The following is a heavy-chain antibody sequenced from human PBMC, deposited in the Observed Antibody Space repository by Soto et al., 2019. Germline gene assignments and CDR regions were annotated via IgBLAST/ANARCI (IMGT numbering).Heavy chain of an antibody. CDR2: MSYDGSNE. V-gene: IGHV3-30-3*01. J-gene: IGHJ4*02. CDR3: ARDSILSGTTRPPPLDY. D-gene: IGHD4-17*01. Sequence: QVQLVESGGGVVQPGRSLRLSCAASGFTFSSNAMHWVRQAPGKGLEGVAVMSYDGSNEYYADSVKGRFTISRDNSKNTLYLQMNSLGAEETAVYYCARDSILSGTTRPPPLDYWGQGTLVTVSS. CDR1: GFTFSSNA.